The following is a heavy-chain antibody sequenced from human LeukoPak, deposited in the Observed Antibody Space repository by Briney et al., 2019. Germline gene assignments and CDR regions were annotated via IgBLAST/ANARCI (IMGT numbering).Heavy chain of an antibody. CDR2: IIPIFGTA. CDR1: GGTFSSYA. V-gene: IGHV1-69*05. J-gene: IGHJ4*02. D-gene: IGHD4-17*01. CDR3: AIDYGDYGYFDY. Sequence: SVKVSCKASGGTFSSYAISWVRQAPGQGLEWMGRIIPIFGTANYAQKLQGRVTMTTDTSTSTAYMELRSLRSDDTAVYYCAIDYGDYGYFDYWGQGTLVTVSS.